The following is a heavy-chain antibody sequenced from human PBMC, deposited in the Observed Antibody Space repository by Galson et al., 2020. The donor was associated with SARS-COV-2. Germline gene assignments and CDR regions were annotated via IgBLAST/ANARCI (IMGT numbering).Heavy chain of an antibody. CDR2: IYYSGST. J-gene: IGHJ2*01. D-gene: IGHD3-10*01. Sequence: SETLSLTCTVSGGSISSSSYSWGWIRQPPGKGLEWIGNIYYSGSTYHNPSLKNRLTTSVDTSKNQSSLKLSSVTAADTAVYYCASCDTYGLAPFDLWGRGTLVTVSS. CDR3: ASCDTYGLAPFDL. V-gene: IGHV4-39*01. CDR1: GGSISSSSYS.